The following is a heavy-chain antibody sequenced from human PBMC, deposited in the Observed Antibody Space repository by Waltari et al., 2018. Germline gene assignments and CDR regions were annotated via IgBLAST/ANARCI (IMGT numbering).Heavy chain of an antibody. Sequence: QVQLQQWGAGLLKPSETLSLTCAVYGGSFSGYYWSWIRQPPGKGLEWIGEINHSGSTNYNPSLKSRVTISVDTSKNQFSLKLSSVTTADTAVYYCARGRITMVRGVMIALYYFDYWGQGTLVTVSS. CDR1: GGSFSGYY. V-gene: IGHV4-34*01. J-gene: IGHJ4*02. CDR2: INHSGST. D-gene: IGHD3-10*01. CDR3: ARGRITMVRGVMIALYYFDY.